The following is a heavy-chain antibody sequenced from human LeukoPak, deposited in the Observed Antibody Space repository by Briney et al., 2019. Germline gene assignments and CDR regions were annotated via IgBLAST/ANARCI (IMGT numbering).Heavy chain of an antibody. D-gene: IGHD2-21*02. CDR1: GYIFTGYY. Sequence: ASVKVSCKASGYIFTGYYIYWVRQAPGQGLEWMGWINPNSGDTNCTQRFQGRVTMTRDTSISTAYMELSMLTSDDTAVYYCAREGNCGGDRYNPTLWGQGTLVTVSS. CDR2: INPNSGDT. V-gene: IGHV1-2*02. CDR3: AREGNCGGDRYNPTL. J-gene: IGHJ4*02.